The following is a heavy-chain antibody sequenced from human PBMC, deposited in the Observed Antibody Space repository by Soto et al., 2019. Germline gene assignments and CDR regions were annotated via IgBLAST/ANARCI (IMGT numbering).Heavy chain of an antibody. D-gene: IGHD5-12*01. Sequence: SVKVYCKASGGTFSSYAISWVRQAPGQGLEWMGGIIPIFGTANYAQKFQGRVTITADESTSTAYMELSSLRSEDTAVYYCAREGGRWLQLSYFDYWGQGTLVTAPQ. V-gene: IGHV1-69*13. CDR1: GGTFSSYA. CDR2: IIPIFGTA. J-gene: IGHJ4*02. CDR3: AREGGRWLQLSYFDY.